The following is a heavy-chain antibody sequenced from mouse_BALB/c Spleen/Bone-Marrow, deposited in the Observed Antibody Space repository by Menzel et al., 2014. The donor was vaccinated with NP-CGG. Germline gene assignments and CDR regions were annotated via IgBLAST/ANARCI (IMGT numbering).Heavy chain of an antibody. CDR2: INPSNGRT. J-gene: IGHJ2*01. CDR1: GYTFTSYW. Sequence: LVKFVASVKLSCKASGYTFTSYWMHWVKQRPGQGLEWIGEINPSNGRTNYNEKFKSKATLTVDKSSSTAYMQLSSLTSEDSAVYYCARWGFDYWGQGTTLTASS. V-gene: IGHV1S81*02. CDR3: ARWGFDY.